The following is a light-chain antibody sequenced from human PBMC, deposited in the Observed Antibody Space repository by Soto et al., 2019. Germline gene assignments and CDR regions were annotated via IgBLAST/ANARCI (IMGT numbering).Light chain of an antibody. Sequence: DIQMTQSPSTLSPSVGDRVTITCRASRSISDWLAWYQQKPGKAPELLIFDASTLKIGVPSRFSGSGSGTEFTLTITRLQPDDVATYYCLQYSSHSWTFGQGTKVEIK. CDR3: LQYSSHSWT. J-gene: IGKJ1*01. CDR1: RSISDW. CDR2: DAS. V-gene: IGKV1-5*01.